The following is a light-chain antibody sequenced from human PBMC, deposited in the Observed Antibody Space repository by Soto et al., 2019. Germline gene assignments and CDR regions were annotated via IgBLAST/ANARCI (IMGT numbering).Light chain of an antibody. CDR1: RSNIGTYT. Sequence: QSVLTQSPSASGTPGQRVTISCSGSRSNIGTYTVIWYQQLPGAAPTLLIYLNTQRPSGVPNRLSGSKYGTSASLAISGLQSEDEAEDYCAAWDGSLSAVLFGGGTKVTVL. CDR3: AAWDGSLSAVL. CDR2: LNT. J-gene: IGLJ6*01. V-gene: IGLV1-44*01.